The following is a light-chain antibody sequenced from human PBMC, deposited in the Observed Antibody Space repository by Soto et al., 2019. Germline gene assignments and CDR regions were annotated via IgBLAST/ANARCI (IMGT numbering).Light chain of an antibody. CDR3: QQYNNWPPLT. V-gene: IGKV3-15*01. J-gene: IGKJ4*01. CDR1: QSVSSN. CDR2: GAS. Sequence: EIVMTQSPATLSVSPGERATLSCRASQSVSSNLAWYQQKPGQAPRLLIYGASTRATGIPARFSGSGSGTEFTLTIGSLNSEDFVVYYCQQYNNWPPLTFGGGTKVEIK.